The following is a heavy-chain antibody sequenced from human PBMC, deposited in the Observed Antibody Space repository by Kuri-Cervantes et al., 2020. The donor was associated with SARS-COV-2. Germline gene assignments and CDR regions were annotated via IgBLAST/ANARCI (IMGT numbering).Heavy chain of an antibody. D-gene: IGHD1-26*01. CDR2: ISGSGGST. Sequence: LSLTCAASGFTFSSYAMSWVRQAPGKGLEWVSAISGSGGSTYYADSVKGRFTISRDNSKNTLYLQMNSLRAEDTAVYYCAKGPVGATGAFDIWGQGTTVTVSS. CDR3: AKGPVGATGAFDI. V-gene: IGHV3-23*01. J-gene: IGHJ3*02. CDR1: GFTFSSYA.